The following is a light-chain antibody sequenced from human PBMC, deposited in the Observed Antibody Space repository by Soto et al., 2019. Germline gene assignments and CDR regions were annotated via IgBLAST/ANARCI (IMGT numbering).Light chain of an antibody. CDR1: QSVSSY. CDR3: QQRRYWPVT. Sequence: ELVLTQSPAILSMSPGERATLSCRASQSVSSYFAWYQQKPGQAPRLLIYDASNRATGVPARFSGSGSGTDFTLTISSLAPEDFSVYYCQQRRYWPVTFGLGTKVEIK. V-gene: IGKV3-11*01. CDR2: DAS. J-gene: IGKJ1*01.